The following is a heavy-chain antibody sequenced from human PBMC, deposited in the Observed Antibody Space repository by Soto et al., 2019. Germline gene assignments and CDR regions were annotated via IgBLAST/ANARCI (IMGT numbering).Heavy chain of an antibody. Sequence: GGSLRLSCAASGFTFSSYGMHWVRQAPGKGLEWVAVISYDGSNKYYADPVKGRFTTSRDNSKNTLYLQMNSLRAEDTAVYYCARDLGIAAAGTLRYYYYGMDVWGQGTTVTVSS. D-gene: IGHD6-13*01. CDR1: GFTFSSYG. V-gene: IGHV3-30*03. CDR2: ISYDGSNK. J-gene: IGHJ6*02. CDR3: ARDLGIAAAGTLRYYYYGMDV.